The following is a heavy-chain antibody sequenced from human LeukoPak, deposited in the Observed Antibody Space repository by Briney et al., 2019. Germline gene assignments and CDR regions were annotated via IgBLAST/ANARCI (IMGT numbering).Heavy chain of an antibody. V-gene: IGHV3-21*01. J-gene: IGHJ4*02. CDR3: ARDGRGSGYDFGPLDY. D-gene: IGHD5-12*01. Sequence: PGGAPRLSCAGSGFTFSRYTMSWVPQAPGEGLERVSGITPGMDHTYYADSVKGRFTISRDNAKNSLYLQMNSLRVDDTAVYYCARDGRGSGYDFGPLDYWGQGALVTVSS. CDR2: ITPGMDHT. CDR1: GFTFSRYT.